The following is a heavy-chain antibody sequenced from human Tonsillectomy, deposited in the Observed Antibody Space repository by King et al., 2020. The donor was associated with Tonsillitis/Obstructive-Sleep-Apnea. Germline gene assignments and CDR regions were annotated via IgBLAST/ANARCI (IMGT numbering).Heavy chain of an antibody. CDR2: VIPTLGLG. V-gene: IGHV1-69*04. CDR3: VREGTGRGSWGYNWFDS. D-gene: IGHD3-10*01. J-gene: IGHJ5*01. CDR1: GGTFSSYA. Sequence: QLVQSGAEVKKTGSSVKVSCKASGGTFSSYAISWVRQAPGQGLEWMGRVIPTLGLGKYAQKFQGRVTISADKSTTTAYMELSSLRTEDTAFYYRVREGTGRGSWGYNWFDSWGQGTLVTVSS.